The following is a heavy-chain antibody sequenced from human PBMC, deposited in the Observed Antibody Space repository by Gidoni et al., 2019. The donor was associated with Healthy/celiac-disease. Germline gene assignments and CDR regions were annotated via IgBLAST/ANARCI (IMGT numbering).Heavy chain of an antibody. V-gene: IGHV4-61*02. CDR3: ARAAIATSYFDF. Sequence: QVQLQQSGPGLVKPSPALSLPCTVSAGSITSGSHYLSWLRQPPGKGLGCIGRIYPSGSTNYNPARKSRVTISVDTSRNQFSQKLTSVTAAGAAVYYCARAAIATSYFDFWGQGTLVTVSS. CDR2: IYPSGST. J-gene: IGHJ4*02. CDR1: AGSITSGSHY.